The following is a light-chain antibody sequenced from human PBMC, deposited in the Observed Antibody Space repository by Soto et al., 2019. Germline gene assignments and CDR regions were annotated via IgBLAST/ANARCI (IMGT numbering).Light chain of an antibody. CDR2: AAS. J-gene: IGKJ1*01. V-gene: IGKV1-39*01. CDR1: QSISSY. Sequence: DIQMTQSPSSLSASVGDRVTITCRASQSISSYLNWYQQKPGKAPKLLIYAASSLQGGVPSRSSGSGSGTDFTLTISSLQPEDFATYYCQQSYSSPETFGQGTKVEI. CDR3: QQSYSSPET.